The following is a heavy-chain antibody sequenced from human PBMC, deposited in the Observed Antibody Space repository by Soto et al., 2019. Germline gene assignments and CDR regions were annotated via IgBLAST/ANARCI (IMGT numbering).Heavy chain of an antibody. Sequence: SVKVSCKASGGTFSSYAISWVRQAPGQGLEWMGGIIPIFGTANYAQKFQGRVTITADESTSTAYMELSSLRPEDTAVYYCARAGGVYYYDSSGYRRNYYGMDVWGQGTTVTVSS. J-gene: IGHJ6*02. V-gene: IGHV1-69*13. CDR1: GGTFSSYA. CDR3: ARAGGVYYYDSSGYRRNYYGMDV. D-gene: IGHD3-22*01. CDR2: IIPIFGTA.